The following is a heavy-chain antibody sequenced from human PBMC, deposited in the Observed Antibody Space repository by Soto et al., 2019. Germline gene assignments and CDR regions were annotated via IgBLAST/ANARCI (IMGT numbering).Heavy chain of an antibody. CDR2: VSPNGQGI. Sequence: PGGSLRLSCAASGFTLGRYGMSWVRQAPGKGLAWVSAVSPNGQGIYYADSVRGRFTISRDFSKNTVFLHMDSLRAEDTAVYYCAKDRDYPRDYFHYWGQGTLVTVSS. CDR3: AKDRDYPRDYFHY. D-gene: IGHD3-10*01. J-gene: IGHJ4*02. V-gene: IGHV3-23*01. CDR1: GFTLGRYG.